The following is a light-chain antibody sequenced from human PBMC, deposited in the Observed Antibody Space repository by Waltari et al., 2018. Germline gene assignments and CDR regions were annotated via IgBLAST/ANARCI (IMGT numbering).Light chain of an antibody. Sequence: EIVLTQSPGTLSLSLGDRATLSCRASQSIGRSVVWYQQRPGQAPRLLIYDISRRATGIPDRFSGSGYGTDFSLTISRLEPDDFAGYYCQKYERLPATFGQGTTVEIK. CDR3: QKYERLPAT. V-gene: IGKV3-20*01. J-gene: IGKJ1*01. CDR1: QSIGRS. CDR2: DIS.